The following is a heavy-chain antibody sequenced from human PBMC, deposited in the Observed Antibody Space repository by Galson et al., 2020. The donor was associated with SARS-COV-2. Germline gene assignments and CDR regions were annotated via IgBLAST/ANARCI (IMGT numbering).Heavy chain of an antibody. J-gene: IGHJ6*02. Sequence: GESLKISCAASGFTVSSNYMSWVRQAPGKGLEWVSVIYSGGSTYYADSVKGRFTISRDNSKNTLYLQMNSLRAEDTAVYYCARVGWASQDYYGMDVWGQGTTVTVSS. CDR3: ARVGWASQDYYGMDV. CDR2: IYSGGST. CDR1: GFTVSSNY. V-gene: IGHV3-66*02. D-gene: IGHD1-26*01.